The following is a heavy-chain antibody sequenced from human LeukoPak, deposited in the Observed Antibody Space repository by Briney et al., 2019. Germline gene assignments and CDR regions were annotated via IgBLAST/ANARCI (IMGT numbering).Heavy chain of an antibody. CDR3: AKGDWPIYY. D-gene: IGHD2-21*01. J-gene: IGHJ4*02. V-gene: IGHV3-48*03. Sequence: GGSLRLSCVASGFTFSRSEMNWVRQAPGKGLEWVSYISGGSDFIYYTDSVKGRFTISRDNSKNSLYMEMNNLRADDTAVYYCAKGDWPIYYWGQGTLVTVSS. CDR1: GFTFSRSE. CDR2: ISGGSDFI.